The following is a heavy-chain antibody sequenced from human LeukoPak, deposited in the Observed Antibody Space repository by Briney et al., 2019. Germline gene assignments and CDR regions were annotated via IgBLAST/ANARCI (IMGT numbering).Heavy chain of an antibody. CDR2: ISGYNGNT. V-gene: IGHV1-18*01. J-gene: IGHJ4*02. CDR1: GYTYTSYG. CDR3: ARGEYDSSGYYGGVIDY. D-gene: IGHD3-22*01. Sequence: ASVKVSCKASGYTYTSYGVSWVRRAPGQGLEWMGWISGYNGNTDYAQKIQGRVTMTTDTSTSTAYMELRSLRSDDTAVYYCARGEYDSSGYYGGVIDYWGQGTLVTVSS.